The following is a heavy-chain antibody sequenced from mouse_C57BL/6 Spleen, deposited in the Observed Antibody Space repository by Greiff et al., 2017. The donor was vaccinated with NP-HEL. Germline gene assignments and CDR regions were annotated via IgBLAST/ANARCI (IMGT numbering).Heavy chain of an antibody. J-gene: IGHJ2*01. Sequence: EVKLVESGEGLVKPGGSLKLSCAASGFTFSSYAMSWVRQTPEKRLEWVAYISSGGNYIYYADTVKGRFTISRDNARNTLYLQMSSLKSEDTAMYYCTRASLLYGDYWGQGTTLTVSS. CDR1: GFTFSSYA. CDR2: ISSGGNYI. CDR3: TRASLLYGDY. V-gene: IGHV5-9-1*02. D-gene: IGHD2-1*01.